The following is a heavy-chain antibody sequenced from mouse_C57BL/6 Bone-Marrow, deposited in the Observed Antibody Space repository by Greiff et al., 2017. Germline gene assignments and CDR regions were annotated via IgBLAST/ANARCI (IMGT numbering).Heavy chain of an antibody. D-gene: IGHD2-4*01. J-gene: IGHJ2*01. CDR2: IFPGSGST. V-gene: IGHV1-75*01. Sequence: QQRPGQGLEWIGWIFPGSGSTYYNEKFKGKATLTVDKSSSTAYMLLSSLTSEDSAVYFCADGDYDGVYFDYWGQGTTLTVSS. CDR3: ADGDYDGVYFDY.